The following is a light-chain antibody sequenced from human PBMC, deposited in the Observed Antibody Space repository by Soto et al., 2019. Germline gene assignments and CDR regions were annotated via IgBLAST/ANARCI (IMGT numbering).Light chain of an antibody. CDR1: SGSVSTSYY. Sequence: QAVVTQEPSFSVSPGGTVTLTCGLSSGSVSTSYYPSWYQQTPGQAPRTLIYSTNTRSSGVPDRFSGSILGNKAALTITGAQAADESAYYCVLYMGSGAVVFGRGTKVTVL. J-gene: IGLJ2*01. CDR2: STN. V-gene: IGLV8-61*01. CDR3: VLYMGSGAVV.